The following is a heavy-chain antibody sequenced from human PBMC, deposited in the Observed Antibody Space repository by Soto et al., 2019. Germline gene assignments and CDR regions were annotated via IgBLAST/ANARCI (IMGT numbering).Heavy chain of an antibody. CDR1: GGTFSSYA. J-gene: IGHJ4*02. D-gene: IGHD5-18*01. V-gene: IGHV1-69*13. CDR2: IIPIFGTA. Sequence: ASVKVSCKASGGTFSSYATSWVRQAPGQGLEWMGGIIPIFGTANYAQKFQGRVTITADESTSTVYMEVSSLRSEDTALYYCARVPYSYGLLFYLDYWGQGTPVTVLL. CDR3: ARVPYSYGLLFYLDY.